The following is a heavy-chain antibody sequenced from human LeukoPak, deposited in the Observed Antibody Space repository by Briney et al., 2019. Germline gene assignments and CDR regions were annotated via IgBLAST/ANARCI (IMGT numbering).Heavy chain of an antibody. D-gene: IGHD4-17*01. J-gene: IGHJ4*02. CDR1: GITFRGNG. CDR3: ARDQGTSVTAMVGGHFDY. CDR2: IWYDGSNR. V-gene: IGHV3-33*01. Sequence: PGRSLRLSCAASGITFRGNGMHWVRQAPGKGLEWVAIIWYDGSNRYYADSVKGRFTISRDNSKNTLFLQMNSLTAEDTAVYYCARDQGTSVTAMVGGHFDYWGPGTLVTVSS.